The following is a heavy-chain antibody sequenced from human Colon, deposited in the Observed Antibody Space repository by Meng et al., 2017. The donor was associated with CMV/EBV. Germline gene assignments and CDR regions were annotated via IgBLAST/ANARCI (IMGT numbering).Heavy chain of an antibody. CDR2: MSHSGAS. J-gene: IGHJ4*02. D-gene: IGHD6-19*01. Sequence: LTCAVSGASISDGYWWTWDRQPPGKGLEWIGEMSHSGASNYNPSLKSRVTMSVDKSKNQFSLNLISVTAADTAVYFCASSSGWWRIDSWGQGALVTVSS. CDR3: ASSSGWWRIDS. V-gene: IGHV4-4*01. CDR1: GASISDGYW.